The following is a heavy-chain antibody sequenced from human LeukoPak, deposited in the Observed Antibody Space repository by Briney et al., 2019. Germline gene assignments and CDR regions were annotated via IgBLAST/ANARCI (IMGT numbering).Heavy chain of an antibody. D-gene: IGHD2-2*01. CDR2: ISAYNGNT. J-gene: IGHJ6*04. CDR3: ARTLYCSSTSCLRGNYYYYGMDV. V-gene: IGHV1-18*04. Sequence: ASVKVSCKASGYTFTSYGISWVRQAPGQGLEWMGWISAYNGNTNYAQKLQGRVTMTTDTSTSIAYMELRSLRSDDTAVYYCARTLYCSSTSCLRGNYYYYGMDVWGKGTTVTVSS. CDR1: GYTFTSYG.